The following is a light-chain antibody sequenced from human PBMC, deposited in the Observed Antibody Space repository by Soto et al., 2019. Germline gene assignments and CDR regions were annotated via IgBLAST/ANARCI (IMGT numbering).Light chain of an antibody. Sequence: EIVLTQSPATLSLSPGEXXXXXXXXXQSVSSXLXXXXXXXXXXXXLLIYDASNRATGIPARFSGSGSGTDFTLTISSLEPEDFAVYYCQQRSNWPPITFGQGTRLEIK. J-gene: IGKJ5*01. CDR2: DAS. CDR3: QQRSNWPPIT. V-gene: IGKV3-11*01. CDR1: QSVSSX.